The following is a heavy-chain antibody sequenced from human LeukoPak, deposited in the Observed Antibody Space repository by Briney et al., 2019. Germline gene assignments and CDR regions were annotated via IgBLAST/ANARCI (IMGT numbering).Heavy chain of an antibody. CDR3: AREMKLFGTDRGAFDI. D-gene: IGHD3-10*02. CDR1: GFTFSSYW. CDR2: INSEGSIT. Sequence: GGSLRLSCAASGFTFSSYWMDWVRQAPGKGLVWVSRINSEGSITSYADSVKGRFTISRDNAKNTLYLQMNSLRAEDTAVYFCAREMKLFGTDRGAFDIWGQGTMVTVSS. J-gene: IGHJ3*02. V-gene: IGHV3-74*01.